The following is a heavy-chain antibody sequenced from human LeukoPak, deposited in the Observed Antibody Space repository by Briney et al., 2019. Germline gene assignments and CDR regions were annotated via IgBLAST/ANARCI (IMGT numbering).Heavy chain of an antibody. CDR2: IKEDGSGK. CDR1: GFTVSSNY. D-gene: IGHD2-2*01. Sequence: GGSLRLSCAASGFTVSSNYMSWVRQAPGKGLEWVANIKEDGSGKYYVDSVKGRFSISRDNAKNSLYLQINSLRAEDTAVYFCVREKYCSGTNCYALFDPWGQGTLVTVSS. CDR3: VREKYCSGTNCYALFDP. J-gene: IGHJ5*02. V-gene: IGHV3-7*01.